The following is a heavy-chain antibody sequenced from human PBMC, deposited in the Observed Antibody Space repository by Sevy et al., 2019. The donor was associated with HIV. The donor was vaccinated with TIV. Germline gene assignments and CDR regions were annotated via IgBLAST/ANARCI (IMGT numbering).Heavy chain of an antibody. CDR2: IRGISNYI. Sequence: GGSLRLSCAASGFTFSSYSMNWVRQAPGKGLEWVSSIRGISNYIYYADSMKGRSTGSRDNARNSLYLQMNSLRAEDTAVYYCARNNCSITNCYMGDVFDIWGQGTMVTVSS. V-gene: IGHV3-21*01. CDR3: ARNNCSITNCYMGDVFDI. CDR1: GFTFSSYS. D-gene: IGHD2-2*02. J-gene: IGHJ3*02.